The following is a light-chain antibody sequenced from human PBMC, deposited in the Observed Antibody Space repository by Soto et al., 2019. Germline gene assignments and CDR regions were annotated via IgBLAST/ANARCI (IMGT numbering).Light chain of an antibody. CDR1: QSVSGN. CDR3: QQYNYRPPA. Sequence: EIVMTQSPATLSVSPGERAALSCRASQSVSGNLAWYQQTPGQAPRLLIYGAYTRATGIPARFSGSGFGTEFTLTISSLKSEDFAVYYCQQYNYRPPALGQGTRLEIK. CDR2: GAY. V-gene: IGKV3-15*01. J-gene: IGKJ5*01.